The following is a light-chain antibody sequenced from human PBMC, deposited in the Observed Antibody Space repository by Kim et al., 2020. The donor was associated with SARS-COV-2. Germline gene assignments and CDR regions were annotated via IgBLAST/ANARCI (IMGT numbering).Light chain of an antibody. V-gene: IGLV2-18*02. CDR3: SSYTTSRTVI. J-gene: IGLJ2*01. Sequence: QSALTQPPSVSGSPGQSVTISCTGSSSDVGYYNRVSWFQQPPGTAPKLIMYEVTNRPSGVPDRFSGSKSGNTASLTISGLQAEDEADHYCSSYTTSRTVIFGGGTKLTVL. CDR2: EVT. CDR1: SSDVGYYNR.